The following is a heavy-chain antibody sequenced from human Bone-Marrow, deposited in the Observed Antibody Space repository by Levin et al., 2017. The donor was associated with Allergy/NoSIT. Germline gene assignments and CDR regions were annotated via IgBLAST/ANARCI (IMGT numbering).Heavy chain of an antibody. Sequence: GESLKISCVASAFTFSDYSMSWVRQTPGKGLEWVASISSSSSHIYYADSVKGRFTISRDDAKNSLYLQMSSLRVEDTAVYYCARGESIVVVVAATARGDAFDIWGQGTMVTVSS. J-gene: IGHJ3*02. D-gene: IGHD2-15*01. CDR3: ARGESIVVVVAATARGDAFDI. CDR1: AFTFSDYS. V-gene: IGHV3-21*01. CDR2: ISSSSSHI.